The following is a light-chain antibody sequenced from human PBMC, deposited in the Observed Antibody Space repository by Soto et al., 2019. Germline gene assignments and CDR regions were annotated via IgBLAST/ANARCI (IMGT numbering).Light chain of an antibody. CDR2: GAS. Sequence: EIVLTQSPGTLSLSPGERATLSCRASQSVSSSYLAWYQQKPGQAPRLLIYGASSRATGIPDRFSGSGSWTDFTFTISRLQPEDFALYYCQQYGSSAITVGQGTRLEIK. CDR3: QQYGSSAIT. V-gene: IGKV3-20*01. J-gene: IGKJ5*01. CDR1: QSVSSSY.